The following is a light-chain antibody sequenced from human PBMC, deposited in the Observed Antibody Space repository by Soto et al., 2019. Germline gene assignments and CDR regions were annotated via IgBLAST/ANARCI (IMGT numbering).Light chain of an antibody. V-gene: IGKV1-27*01. Sequence: DIQMTQSPSSLSASVGDTVTITCRASQGISNYLAWYQQKPGQVPNLLIYAASTLQSGVPSRFSGSGSGTDFTLNISNLRPEDVATYYCQKYNNAPRTFGQGTKVEI. CDR2: AAS. J-gene: IGKJ1*01. CDR3: QKYNNAPRT. CDR1: QGISNY.